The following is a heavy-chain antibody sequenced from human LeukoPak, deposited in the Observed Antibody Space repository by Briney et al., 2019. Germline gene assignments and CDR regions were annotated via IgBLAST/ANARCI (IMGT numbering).Heavy chain of an antibody. D-gene: IGHD1-26*01. CDR2: IYTSGST. J-gene: IGHJ3*02. CDR1: GLTFGGYA. CDR3: ARHGGPRGRSGSYLDAFDI. Sequence: LRLSCAASGLTFGGYAMHWIRQPPGKGLEWIGYIYTSGSTNYNPSLKSRVTISVDTSKNQFSLKLSSVTAADTAVYYCARHGGPRGRSGSYLDAFDIWGQGTMVTVSS. V-gene: IGHV4-4*09.